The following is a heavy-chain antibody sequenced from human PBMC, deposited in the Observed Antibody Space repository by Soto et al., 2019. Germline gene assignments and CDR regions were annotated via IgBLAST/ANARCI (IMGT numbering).Heavy chain of an antibody. CDR2: IIPIFGTA. Sequence: SVKVSCKASGGTFRSYDISWVRQAPGQGLEWMGGIIPIFGTANYAQKFQGRVTITADESTSTAYMELSSLRSEDTAVYYCARVAYSSSWVLGYYGMDVWCEGTTVTVSS. D-gene: IGHD6-13*01. J-gene: IGHJ6*02. V-gene: IGHV1-69*13. CDR3: ARVAYSSSWVLGYYGMDV. CDR1: GGTFRSYD.